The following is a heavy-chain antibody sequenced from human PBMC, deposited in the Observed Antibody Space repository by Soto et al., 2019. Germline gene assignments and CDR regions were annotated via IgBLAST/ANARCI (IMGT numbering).Heavy chain of an antibody. CDR1: GFTLSSFA. D-gene: IGHD1-7*01. CDR2: ISGVGGNT. J-gene: IGHJ5*02. CDR3: AKDGWNFPPDP. V-gene: IGHV3-23*01. Sequence: PGGSLRLACAASGFTLSSFAMSWVRQAPGKGLEWVSGISGVGGNTYYADSVKGRFTISRDNSKNTLHLQMNSLRAEDTAVYYCAKDGWNFPPDPWGQGTLVTVSS.